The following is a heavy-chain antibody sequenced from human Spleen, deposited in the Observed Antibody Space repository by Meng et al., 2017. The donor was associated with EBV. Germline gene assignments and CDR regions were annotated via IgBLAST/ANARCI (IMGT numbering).Heavy chain of an antibody. D-gene: IGHD3-3*01. CDR3: AGGSGKGRTFQH. Sequence: QLQEPGPGLVKPSQTLSLTCAVSGVSISSGAYYWSWIRQPPGKGLEWIGYIYYSGSTYYNPSLKSRVTISIDTSKIQLSLKLSSVTVADTALYYCAGGSGKGRTFQHWGQGTLVTVSS. CDR1: GVSISSGAYY. V-gene: IGHV4-30-4*01. J-gene: IGHJ1*01. CDR2: IYYSGST.